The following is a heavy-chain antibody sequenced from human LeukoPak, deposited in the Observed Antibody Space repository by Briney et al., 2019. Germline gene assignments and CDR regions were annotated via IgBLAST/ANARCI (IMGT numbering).Heavy chain of an antibody. J-gene: IGHJ4*02. Sequence: NLGESLKISCKASGYTFTNYWIGWVRQMPGKGLEWMGIIYPGDSDTRYSPSLQGQVTISADKSISTAYLQWSSLKASDTAMYYCARHGASAQLLLEYWGQGTLVTVSS. V-gene: IGHV5-51*01. D-gene: IGHD2-2*01. CDR3: ARHGASAQLLLEY. CDR1: GYTFTNYW. CDR2: IYPGDSDT.